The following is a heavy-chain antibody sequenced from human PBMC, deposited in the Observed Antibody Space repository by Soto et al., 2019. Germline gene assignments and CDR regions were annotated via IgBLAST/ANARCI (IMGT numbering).Heavy chain of an antibody. Sequence: EVQLVESGGGLVKPGGSLRLSCAASGFTFSSYSMNWVRQAPGKGLEWVSSISSSSSYIYYADSVKGRFTISRDNAKNSLYLQMNSLRAEDTAVYYCARERAVRDCSSTSCYEAYYYYYVMDVWGQGTTVTVSS. V-gene: IGHV3-21*01. CDR2: ISSSSSYI. D-gene: IGHD2-2*01. J-gene: IGHJ6*02. CDR3: ARERAVRDCSSTSCYEAYYYYYVMDV. CDR1: GFTFSSYS.